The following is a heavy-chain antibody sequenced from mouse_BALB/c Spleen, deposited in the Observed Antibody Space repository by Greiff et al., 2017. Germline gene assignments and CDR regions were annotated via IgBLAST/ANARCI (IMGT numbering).Heavy chain of an antibody. CDR3: ASHYYGSPFDY. Sequence: EVKLMESGGDLVKPGGSLKLSCAASGFTFSSYGMSWVRQTPDKRLEWVATISSGGSYTYYPDSVKGRFTISRDNAKNTLYLQMSSLKSEDTAMYYCASHYYGSPFDYWGQGTTLTVSS. V-gene: IGHV5-6*01. CDR2: ISSGGSYT. J-gene: IGHJ2*01. D-gene: IGHD1-1*01. CDR1: GFTFSSYG.